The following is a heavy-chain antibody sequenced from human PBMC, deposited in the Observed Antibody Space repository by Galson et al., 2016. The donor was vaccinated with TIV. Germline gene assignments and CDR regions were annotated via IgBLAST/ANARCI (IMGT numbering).Heavy chain of an antibody. CDR3: ARGRGIYDSSGYFLFDH. D-gene: IGHD3-22*01. CDR1: GVTFSYFA. J-gene: IGHJ5*02. Sequence: SCKASGVTFSYFAFSWVRQAPGQGLEWMGGIVPMFGTTNYAQKFQGGVTISADESTTTAYLELSSLRSEDTAVYYCARGRGIYDSSGYFLFDHWGQGTLVTVSS. CDR2: IVPMFGTT. V-gene: IGHV1-69*01.